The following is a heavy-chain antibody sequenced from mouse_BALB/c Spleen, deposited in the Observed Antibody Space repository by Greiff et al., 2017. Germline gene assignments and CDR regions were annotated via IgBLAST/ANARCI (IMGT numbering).Heavy chain of an antibody. D-gene: IGHD3-2*01. Sequence: VQLQQSGAELVKPGASVKLSCTASGFNIKDTYMPWVKQRPEQGLEWIGRIDPANGNTKYDPKFQGKATITADTSSNTAYLQLSSLTSEDTAVYYCARSDSSGYGYWGQGTLVTVSA. CDR3: ARSDSSGYGY. CDR2: IDPANGNT. J-gene: IGHJ3*01. V-gene: IGHV14-3*02. CDR1: GFNIKDTY.